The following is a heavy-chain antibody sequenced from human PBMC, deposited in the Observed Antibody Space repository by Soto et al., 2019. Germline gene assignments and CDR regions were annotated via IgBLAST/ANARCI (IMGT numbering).Heavy chain of an antibody. Sequence: GGSLRLSCEVSGLTYSTAWMHWVRQAPGKGLVWVSSINRDGSVTNYADSVKGRFTISRDSAEKTLYLQINSLRADDTGVYYCAREDIVVGPYMRIWGQGTTVTVSS. V-gene: IGHV3-74*01. CDR3: AREDIVVGPYMRI. CDR1: GLTYSTAW. CDR2: INRDGSVT. J-gene: IGHJ6*02. D-gene: IGHD2-2*01.